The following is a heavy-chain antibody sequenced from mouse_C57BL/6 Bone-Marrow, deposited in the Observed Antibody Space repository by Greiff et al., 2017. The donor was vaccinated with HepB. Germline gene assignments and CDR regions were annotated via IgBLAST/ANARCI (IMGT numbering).Heavy chain of an antibody. CDR2: IDPSDSYT. D-gene: IGHD3-2*02. J-gene: IGHJ2*01. Sequence: QVQLQQPGAELVMPGASVKLSCKASGYTFTRYWMHWVKQRPGKGLEWIGEIDPSDSYTNYNQKFKDKSTLTVDHSSSTAYMQRSSLTSEDNAVYYGAREGGRQSRLVAWYFDYWGQGTTLTVSS. V-gene: IGHV1-69*01. CDR1: GYTFTRYW. CDR3: AREGGRQSRLVAWYFDY.